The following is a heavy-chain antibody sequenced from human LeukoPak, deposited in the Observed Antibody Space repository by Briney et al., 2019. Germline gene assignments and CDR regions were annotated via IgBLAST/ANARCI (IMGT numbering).Heavy chain of an antibody. J-gene: IGHJ4*02. Sequence: SETLSLTCTVSGGSISSSSYYWGWIRQPPGKGLEWIGSIYYSGSTYYNPSLKSRVTISVDTSKNQFSLKLSSVTAADTAVYYCASVTGYDADYWGQGTLVTVSS. CDR2: IYYSGST. D-gene: IGHD5-12*01. CDR3: ASVTGYDADY. V-gene: IGHV4-39*01. CDR1: GGSISSSSYY.